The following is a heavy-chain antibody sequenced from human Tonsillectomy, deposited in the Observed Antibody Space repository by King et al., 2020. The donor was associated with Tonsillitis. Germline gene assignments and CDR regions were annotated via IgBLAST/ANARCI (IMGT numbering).Heavy chain of an antibody. V-gene: IGHV4-31*01. J-gene: IGHJ4*02. CDR2: IYYSGST. CDR1: GGSISSANYY. Sequence: QLQESGPGLVKPSQTLSLTCTVSGGSISSANYYWSWIRHHPGKCLEWIGYIYYSGSTYYNPSLKSLVTISVDTSNNQFSLKLNSVTASDTAVYYCARFDGYGVDYWGQGTLVTVSS. CDR3: ARFDGYGVDY. D-gene: IGHD5-24*01.